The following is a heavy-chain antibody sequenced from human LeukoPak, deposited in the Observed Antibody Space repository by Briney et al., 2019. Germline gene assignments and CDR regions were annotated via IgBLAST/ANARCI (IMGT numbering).Heavy chain of an antibody. D-gene: IGHD6-13*01. CDR1: GFSLSTSGVG. CDR3: ALTRYSSSWALAFDI. Sequence: SGPTLVNPTQTLTLTCTFSGFSLSTSGVGVGWIRQPPGKALEWLALIYWDDDKRYSPSLKSRLTITKDTSKNQVVLTMTHMDAVDTATYYCALTRYSSSWALAFDIWGQGTMVTVSS. V-gene: IGHV2-5*02. J-gene: IGHJ3*02. CDR2: IYWDDDK.